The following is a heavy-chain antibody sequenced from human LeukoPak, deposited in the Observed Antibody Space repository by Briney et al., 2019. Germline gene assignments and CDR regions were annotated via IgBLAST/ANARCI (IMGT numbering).Heavy chain of an antibody. D-gene: IGHD3-9*01. CDR2: IRQDGSNK. Sequence: GGSLRLSCAASGFTFSTYGMHWVRQAPGKGRGGVPFIRQDGSNKYYADSVKGRFTISRDSSENTLYLQMSSLRPEDTAVYYCAKDVGNDLTGYYNWFDPWGQGTLATVSS. CDR3: AKDVGNDLTGYYNWFDP. J-gene: IGHJ5*02. CDR1: GFTFSTYG. V-gene: IGHV3-30*02.